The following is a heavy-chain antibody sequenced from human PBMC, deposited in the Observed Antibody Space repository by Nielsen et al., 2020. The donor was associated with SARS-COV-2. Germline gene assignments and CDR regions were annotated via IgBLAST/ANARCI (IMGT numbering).Heavy chain of an antibody. V-gene: IGHV4-59*13. Sequence: SETLSLTCTVSGGSISSYYWSWIRQPPGKGLEWIGYIYYSGSTNYNPSLKSRVTISVDTSKNQFSLKLSSVTAADTAVYYCARASMQQLGFDPWGQGTLVTVSS. D-gene: IGHD6-13*01. CDR2: IYYSGST. CDR3: ARASMQQLGFDP. J-gene: IGHJ5*02. CDR1: GGSISSYY.